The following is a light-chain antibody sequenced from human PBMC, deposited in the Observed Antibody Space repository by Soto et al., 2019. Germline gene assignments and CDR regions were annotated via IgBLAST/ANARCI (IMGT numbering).Light chain of an antibody. J-gene: IGKJ1*01. CDR2: GAS. V-gene: IGKV3-20*01. Sequence: EIVLTQSPGTLSLSPGERATLPCRASQSVSSNYLAWYQQKPGQAPRLLIYGASSRATGIPDRFSGSGSGTDFTLTISRLEPEDFAVCYCQQYGSSPETFGQGTKVEIK. CDR3: QQYGSSPET. CDR1: QSVSSNY.